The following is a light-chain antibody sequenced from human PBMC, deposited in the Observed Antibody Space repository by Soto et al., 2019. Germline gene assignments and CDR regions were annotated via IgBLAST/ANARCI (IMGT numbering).Light chain of an antibody. Sequence: DIQMTQSPSTLSASVGDRVTITCRASQSISSWLAWYQQKPGKAPKLLIYDASSLESGVPSRFSGSGSGTEFTLTISSLQPDDFAVYYCQRYNNWPLTFGGGTKVDIK. V-gene: IGKV1-5*01. J-gene: IGKJ4*01. CDR2: DAS. CDR3: QRYNNWPLT. CDR1: QSISSW.